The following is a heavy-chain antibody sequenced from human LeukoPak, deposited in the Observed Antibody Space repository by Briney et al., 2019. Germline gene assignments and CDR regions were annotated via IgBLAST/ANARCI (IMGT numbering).Heavy chain of an antibody. CDR3: ARDLGFYDSSEGWFDP. CDR2: INHSGST. D-gene: IGHD3-22*01. Sequence: PSETLSLTCAVYGGSFSGYYWSWIRQPPGKGLEWIGEINHSGSTNYNPSLKSRVTMSVDTSKNQFSLKLSSVTAADTAVYYCARDLGFYDSSEGWFDPWGQGTLVTVSS. CDR1: GGSFSGYY. J-gene: IGHJ5*02. V-gene: IGHV4-34*01.